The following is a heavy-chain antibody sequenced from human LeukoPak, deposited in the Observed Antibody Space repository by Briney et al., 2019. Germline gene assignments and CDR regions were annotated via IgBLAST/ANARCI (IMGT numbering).Heavy chain of an antibody. Sequence: QPGGSLRLSCAASGFTVSSNYMSWVRQAPGKGLEWVSVIYSGGSTYYADSVKGRFTISRDNSKNTVYLQMNSLRAEDTALYYCARDNLFVHYYGSGTYREFGYWGQGTLVTVSS. CDR3: ARDNLFVHYYGSGTYREFGY. J-gene: IGHJ4*02. CDR1: GFTVSSNY. CDR2: IYSGGST. V-gene: IGHV3-53*05. D-gene: IGHD3-10*01.